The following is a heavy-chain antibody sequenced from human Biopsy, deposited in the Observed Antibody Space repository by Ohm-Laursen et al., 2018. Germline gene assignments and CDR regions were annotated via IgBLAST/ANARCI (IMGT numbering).Heavy chain of an antibody. CDR3: ARHPTGFWFDP. CDR1: GGSISSSTTYY. Sequence: GTLSLIWTVSGGSISSSTTYYWAWLRQPPGKGLEWIGSIYNTETTFYNPSLKSRVTISVDTSTNQFSLKVSSVTAADTALYFCARHPTGFWFDPWGHGTLVTVSS. CDR2: IYNTETT. J-gene: IGHJ5*02. V-gene: IGHV4-39*01.